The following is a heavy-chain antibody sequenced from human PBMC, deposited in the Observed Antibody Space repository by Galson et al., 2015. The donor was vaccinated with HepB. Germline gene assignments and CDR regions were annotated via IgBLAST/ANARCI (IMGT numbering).Heavy chain of an antibody. Sequence: SVKVSCKASGDTFSTYSMHWVRQAPGQSLEWMGWINAGNGNTKYSQKFQDRVTITRDTSASTVYMELSSLRSEDTAVYYCARDRDSTTWWNWLDPWGQGTLVAVSS. J-gene: IGHJ5*02. V-gene: IGHV1-3*01. CDR3: ARDRDSTTWWNWLDP. D-gene: IGHD6-13*01. CDR2: INAGNGNT. CDR1: GDTFSTYS.